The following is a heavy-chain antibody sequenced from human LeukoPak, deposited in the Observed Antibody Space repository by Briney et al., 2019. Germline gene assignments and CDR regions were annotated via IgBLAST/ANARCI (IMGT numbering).Heavy chain of an antibody. V-gene: IGHV4-34*01. CDR1: GGSFSGYY. CDR2: INHSGST. CDR3: ARGYDFWSGYYSRSPNPPRSHAPPSDRGYYYYYMDV. Sequence: PSETLSLTCAVYGGSFSGYYWSWIRQPPGKGLEWIGEINHSGSTHYNPSLKSRVTISVDTSKNQFSLKLSSVTAADTAVYYCARGYDFWSGYYSRSPNPPRSHAPPSDRGYYYYYMDVWGKGTTVTVSS. D-gene: IGHD3-3*01. J-gene: IGHJ6*03.